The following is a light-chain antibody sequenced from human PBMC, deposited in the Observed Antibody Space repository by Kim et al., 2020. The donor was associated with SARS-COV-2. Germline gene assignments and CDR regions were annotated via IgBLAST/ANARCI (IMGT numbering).Light chain of an antibody. CDR1: QPVGSN. CDR3: QQYNFWPPVA. CDR2: GAT. Sequence: SPGGTATLSCRAGQPVGSNVAWYQQKPGQPPRLLITGATNRATGVPARFSGSESGTEFTLTISSLQSEDFAIYYCQQYNFWPPVAFGPGTKVDIK. J-gene: IGKJ1*01. V-gene: IGKV3-15*01.